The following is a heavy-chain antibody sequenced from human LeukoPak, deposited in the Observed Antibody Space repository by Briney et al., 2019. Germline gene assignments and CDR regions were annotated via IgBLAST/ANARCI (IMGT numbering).Heavy chain of an antibody. D-gene: IGHD2-2*01. CDR2: INWNGGST. CDR3: VRVSLGHCSSTSCYIFDY. J-gene: IGHJ4*02. V-gene: IGHV3-20*04. Sequence: GGSLRLSCAAYGFTFDDYGMSWVRQAPGKGLEWVSGINWNGGSTGYADSVKGRFTISRDNAKNSLYLQMNSLRAEDTAVYYCVRVSLGHCSSTSCYIFDYWGQGTLVTVSS. CDR1: GFTFDDYG.